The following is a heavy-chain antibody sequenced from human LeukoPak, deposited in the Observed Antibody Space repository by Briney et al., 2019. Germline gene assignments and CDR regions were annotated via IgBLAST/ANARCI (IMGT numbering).Heavy chain of an antibody. J-gene: IGHJ4*02. D-gene: IGHD2-21*02. Sequence: SETLSLTCTVSGGSISSYYWSWIRQPPGKGLEWIGYIYYSGSTNYNPSLKSRVSISVDSSKNQFSLKLRSVTAADTTVYYCARNAGDIWGQGTLVTVSS. CDR1: GGSISSYY. CDR2: IYYSGST. V-gene: IGHV4-59*01. CDR3: ARNAGDI.